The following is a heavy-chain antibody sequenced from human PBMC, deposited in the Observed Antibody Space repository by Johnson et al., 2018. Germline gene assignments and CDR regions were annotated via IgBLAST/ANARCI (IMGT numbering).Heavy chain of an antibody. CDR2: MNPNSGET. V-gene: IGHV1-8*01. J-gene: IGHJ4*02. CDR3: PRGRNTPAAALGF. D-gene: IGHD6-13*01. CDR1: GYTFTSYD. Sequence: QVQLVQAGAEVKKPGASVKVSCKASGYTFTSYDINWVRQATGQGLEWMAWMNPNSGETGYAQKFQGRGTLTRDTSVTTAYMALSSLRSEDTAVYYCPRGRNTPAAALGFWGQGTLVTVSS.